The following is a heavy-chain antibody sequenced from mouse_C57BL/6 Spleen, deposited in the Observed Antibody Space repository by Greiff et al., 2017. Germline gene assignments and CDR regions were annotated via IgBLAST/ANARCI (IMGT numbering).Heavy chain of an antibody. CDR2: INPNYGTT. Sequence: EVKLMESGPELVKPGASVKISCKASGYSFTDYNMNWVKQSNGKSLEWIGVINPNYGTTSYNQKFKGKATLTVDQSSSTAYMQLNSLTSEDSAVYYCARGRTGYWYFDVWGTGTTVTVSS. V-gene: IGHV1-39*01. CDR1: GYSFTDYN. CDR3: ARGRTGYWYFDV. J-gene: IGHJ1*03.